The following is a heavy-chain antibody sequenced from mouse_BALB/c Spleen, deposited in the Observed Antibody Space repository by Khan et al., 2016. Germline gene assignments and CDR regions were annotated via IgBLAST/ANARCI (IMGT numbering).Heavy chain of an antibody. CDR2: INPSTGYT. V-gene: IGHV1-7*01. J-gene: IGHJ3*01. CDR3: ESRVATMITSCCAY. Sequence: QVQLQQSGAELAKPGASVKMSCKASGYTFTRYWMHWVKQRPGQGLEWIGYINPSTGYTAYTQKFKDKATCTTDKSSSTAYMRLSNRASGDSAGNYCESRVATMITSCCAYWGQVTLVTVSA. CDR1: GYTFTRYW. D-gene: IGHD2-4*01.